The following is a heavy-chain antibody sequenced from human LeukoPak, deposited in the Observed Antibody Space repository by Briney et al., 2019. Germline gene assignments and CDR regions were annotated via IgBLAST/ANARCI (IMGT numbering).Heavy chain of an antibody. J-gene: IGHJ4*02. D-gene: IGHD3-10*01. Sequence: GGSLRLSCAASGFTFSRYWMSWVRQAPGKGLEWVANIKQDGSEKYYVDSVKGRFTISRDNAKNSLYLQMNSLRAEDTAVYYCARGGYYGSGSYSDFDYWGQGTLVTVSS. CDR1: GFTFSRYW. CDR3: ARGGYYGSGSYSDFDY. V-gene: IGHV3-7*01. CDR2: IKQDGSEK.